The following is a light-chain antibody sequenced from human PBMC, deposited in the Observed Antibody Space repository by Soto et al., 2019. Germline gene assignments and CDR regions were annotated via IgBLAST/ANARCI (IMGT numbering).Light chain of an antibody. CDR1: SGSIASNS. Sequence: NFMLTQPHSVSESPGKTVTISCTRSSGSIASNSVQWYQQRPGSAPTTVIYEDNQRPSGVPDRFSGSTDGSSNSASLTISGLQTEDEADYYCQSYETSTVVFGGGTQLTVL. CDR2: EDN. CDR3: QSYETSTVV. V-gene: IGLV6-57*04. J-gene: IGLJ2*01.